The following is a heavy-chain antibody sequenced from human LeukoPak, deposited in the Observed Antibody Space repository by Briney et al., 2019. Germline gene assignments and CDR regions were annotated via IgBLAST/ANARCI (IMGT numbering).Heavy chain of an antibody. CDR1: GITLSNYG. CDR3: AKRGVVIRVFLVGFHKEAYYFDS. J-gene: IGHJ4*02. D-gene: IGHD3-10*01. Sequence: QPGGSLRLSCAVSGITLSNYGMSWVRQAPGKGLKWVAGLSGSGGGTNYADSVQGRFTISRDNPKNTLYLQMNSLRAEDTAVYFCAKRGVVIRVFLVGFHKEAYYFDSWGQGALVTVSS. CDR2: LSGSGGGT. V-gene: IGHV3-23*01.